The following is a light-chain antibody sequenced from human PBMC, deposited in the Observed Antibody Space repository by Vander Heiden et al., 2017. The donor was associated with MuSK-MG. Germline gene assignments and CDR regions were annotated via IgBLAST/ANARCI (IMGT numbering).Light chain of an antibody. J-gene: IGKJ2*01. CDR1: QSISSY. Sequence: EIVLTQSPATLSLSPGERATLSCRASQSISSYLAWYQPKPGQAPRLLIYDASNRATGIPARFSGSGSGTDFALTISSLEPEDFAVYYCQQRSSWPPSTFGQGTKLEIK. V-gene: IGKV3-11*01. CDR3: QQRSSWPPST. CDR2: DAS.